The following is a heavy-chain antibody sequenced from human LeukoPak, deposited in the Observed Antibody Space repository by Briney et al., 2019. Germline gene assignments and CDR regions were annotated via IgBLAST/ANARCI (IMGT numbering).Heavy chain of an antibody. CDR1: GGSISSSNW. CDR3: ALRFSYYYYYMDV. D-gene: IGHD3-3*01. J-gene: IGHJ6*03. CDR2: IYHSGST. V-gene: IGHV4-4*02. Sequence: SGTLSLTCAVSGGSISSSNWWSWVRQPPGKGLEWIGEIYHSGSTNYNPSLKSRVTISVDKSKNQFSLKLSSVTAADTAVYYCALRFSYYYYYMDVWGKGTTVTVSS.